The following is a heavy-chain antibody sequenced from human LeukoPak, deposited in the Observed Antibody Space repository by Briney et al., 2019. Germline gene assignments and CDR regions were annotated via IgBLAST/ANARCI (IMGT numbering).Heavy chain of an antibody. CDR2: ISAYNGNT. V-gene: IGHV1-18*04. D-gene: IGHD2-8*01. CDR1: GYTFTGYY. CDR3: ARLYHYYYYYMDV. J-gene: IGHJ6*03. Sequence: ASVKVSCKASGYTFTGYYMHWVRQAPGQGLEWMGWISAYNGNTNYAQKLQGRVTMTADTSTSTAYMELRSLRSDDTAVYYCARLYHYYYYYMDVWGKGTTVTISS.